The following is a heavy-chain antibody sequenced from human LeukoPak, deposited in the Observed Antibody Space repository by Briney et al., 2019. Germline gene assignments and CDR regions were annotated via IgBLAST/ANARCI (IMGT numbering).Heavy chain of an antibody. J-gene: IGHJ4*02. V-gene: IGHV3-23*01. CDR3: ARMVRGVINPCDH. CDR1: GFTFSSYA. CDR2: ISNSGSFT. Sequence: PGGSLRLSCAASGFTFSSYAMSWVRQAPGEGLEWVSAISNSGSFTYFADAVKGRFTISRDNSKNTLFLQMNSLRVDDTAVYYCARMVRGVINPCDHWGQGTLVTVSS. D-gene: IGHD3-10*01.